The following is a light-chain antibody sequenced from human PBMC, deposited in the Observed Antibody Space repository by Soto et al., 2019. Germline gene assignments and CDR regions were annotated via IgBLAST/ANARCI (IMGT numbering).Light chain of an antibody. V-gene: IGKV3-20*01. CDR3: QRYGNSPRT. CDR2: AAS. CDR1: QSVSSNY. Sequence: EIVLTQSPGTLSLSPEERATLSCRASQSVSSNYIAWYQQKPGQAPKLLIYAASSRITGIPDRFSGSGSGKDFNLTNSRLEPEDFAVYHHQRYGNSPRTFGQGTKVEIK. J-gene: IGKJ1*01.